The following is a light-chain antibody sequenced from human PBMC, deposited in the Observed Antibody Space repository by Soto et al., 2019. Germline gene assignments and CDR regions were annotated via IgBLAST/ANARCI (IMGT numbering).Light chain of an antibody. V-gene: IGKV1-39*01. CDR2: ATS. J-gene: IGKJ1*01. CDR1: QNIRSY. Sequence: DIPMTQSPSSLSASVGDRVTITCRASQNIRSYLNWYQQKPGKAPQLLIYATSSFQTGVPSRFSASGSGTDFSLVISDLQPEDSATYYCQQGYSSRWTSGRGTKVEI. CDR3: QQGYSSRWT.